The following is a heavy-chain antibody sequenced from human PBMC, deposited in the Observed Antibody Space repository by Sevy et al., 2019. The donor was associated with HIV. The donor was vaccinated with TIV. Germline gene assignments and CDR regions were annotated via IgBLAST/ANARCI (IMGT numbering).Heavy chain of an antibody. CDR1: GYTFTNYY. Sequence: ASVKVSCKASGYTFTNYYIHWVRQAPGEGLEWMGVINPSGGSTSNAQKFQGRVAMTRDMSTSTVYMELSSLRSEDTAVYYCARVYYYDYSGPGYWGQGTLVTVSS. CDR3: ARVYYYDYSGPGY. V-gene: IGHV1-46*01. CDR2: INPSGGST. D-gene: IGHD3-22*01. J-gene: IGHJ4*02.